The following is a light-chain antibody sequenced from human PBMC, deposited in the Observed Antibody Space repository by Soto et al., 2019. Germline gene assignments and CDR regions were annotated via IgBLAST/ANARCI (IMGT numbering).Light chain of an antibody. CDR3: SSYTSSSTPWV. V-gene: IGLV2-14*01. Sequence: QSALTQPASVSGSPGQSITISCTGTSSDVGGYNYVSWYQQHPGKAPKFMIYEVSNRPSGVSNRSSGSKSGNTASLTISGLQAEDEADYYCSSYTSSSTPWVFGGGTKLTVL. J-gene: IGLJ3*02. CDR2: EVS. CDR1: SSDVGGYNY.